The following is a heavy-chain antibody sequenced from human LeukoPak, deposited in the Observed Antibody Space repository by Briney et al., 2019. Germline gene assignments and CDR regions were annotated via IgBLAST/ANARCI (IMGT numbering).Heavy chain of an antibody. CDR1: GYTFTSYA. CDR2: INAGNGNT. Sequence: ASVKVSCKASGYTFTSYAMHWVRQAPGQRLEWMGWINAGNGNTKYSQKFQGRVTITRDTSASTAYMELGSLRSEDTAVYYCARDIVSSSWYGLDPWGQGTLVTVSS. J-gene: IGHJ5*02. D-gene: IGHD6-13*01. V-gene: IGHV1-3*01. CDR3: ARDIVSSSWYGLDP.